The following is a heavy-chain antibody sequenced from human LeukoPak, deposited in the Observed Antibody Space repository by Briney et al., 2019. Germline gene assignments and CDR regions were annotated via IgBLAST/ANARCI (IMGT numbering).Heavy chain of an antibody. Sequence: GSLSLPCAASGFSISSYAMSWVRQAPGKGLEWVSSISGSGGSTSYADSVRGRFTISRDNSKNTLYLQMNSLRAEHTAVYDCASLRSGSHTSFDFWGQGSLVTVSS. CDR2: ISGSGGST. CDR3: ASLRSGSHTSFDF. J-gene: IGHJ4*02. D-gene: IGHD3-10*01. V-gene: IGHV3-23*01. CDR1: GFSISSYA.